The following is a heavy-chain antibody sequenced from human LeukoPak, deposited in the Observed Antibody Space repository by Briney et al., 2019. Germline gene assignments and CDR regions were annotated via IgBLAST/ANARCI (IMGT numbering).Heavy chain of an antibody. CDR3: ARDVGPGPVAGTST. V-gene: IGHV3-53*04. Sequence: GGSLRLSCAASGFTVSSNYMSWVRQAPGKGLEGVSVIYSGGSTYYADSVKGRFTISRHNSKNTLYLQMNSLRAEDTAVYYCARDVGPGPVAGTSTWGQGTLVTVSS. D-gene: IGHD6-19*01. J-gene: IGHJ5*02. CDR1: GFTVSSNY. CDR2: IYSGGST.